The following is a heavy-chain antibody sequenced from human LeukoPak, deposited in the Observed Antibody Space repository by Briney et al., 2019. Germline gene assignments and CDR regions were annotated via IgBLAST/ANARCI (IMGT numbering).Heavy chain of an antibody. CDR2: ISYDGSNK. CDR3: AKETLWGDYYGSGSPADY. V-gene: IGHV3-30*18. Sequence: PGRSLRLSCAASGFTFGSYGMHWVRQAPGKGLEWVAVISYDGSNKYYADSVKGRFTISRDNSKNTLYLQMNSLRAEDTAVYYCAKETLWGDYYGSGSPADYWGQGTLVTVSS. J-gene: IGHJ4*02. CDR1: GFTFGSYG. D-gene: IGHD3-10*01.